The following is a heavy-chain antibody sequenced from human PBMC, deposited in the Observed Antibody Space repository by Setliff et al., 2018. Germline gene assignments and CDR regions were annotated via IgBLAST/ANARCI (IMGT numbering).Heavy chain of an antibody. CDR1: GFTFSSYG. CDR3: AKSAESDFWSGYYDY. V-gene: IGHV3-33*06. J-gene: IGHJ4*02. D-gene: IGHD3-3*01. CDR2: IWYDGSNK. Sequence: LRLSCAASGFTFSSYGMHWVRQAPGKGLEWVAVIWYDGSNKYYADSVKGRFTISRDNSKNTLYLQMNSLRAEDTAVYYCAKSAESDFWSGYYDYWGQGTLVTVSS.